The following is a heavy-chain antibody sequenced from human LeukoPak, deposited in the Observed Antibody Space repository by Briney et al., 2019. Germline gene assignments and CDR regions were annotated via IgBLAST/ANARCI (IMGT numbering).Heavy chain of an antibody. CDR3: ARVRSSGFSYYIDY. J-gene: IGHJ4*02. V-gene: IGHV4-30-2*01. CDR2: IYHSGST. Sequence: SETLSLTCAVSGGSISSGGYSWSWIRQPPGKGLEWIGYIYHSGSTYYNSSLKSRVTISVDRSKNQFSLKLSSVTAADTAVYYCARVRSSGFSYYIDYWGQGTLVTVSS. D-gene: IGHD3-22*01. CDR1: GGSISSGGYS.